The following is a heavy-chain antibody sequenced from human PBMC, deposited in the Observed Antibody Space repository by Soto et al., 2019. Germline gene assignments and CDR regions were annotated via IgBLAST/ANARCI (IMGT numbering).Heavy chain of an antibody. V-gene: IGHV1-69*06. J-gene: IGHJ6*02. Sequence: QVQLVQSGAEVKKPGSSVKDSCKASGGTFSSYAISWVRQAPGQGLEWMGGIIPIFGTANYAQKFQGRVTITADKSPSTAYMELSSLRSEDTAVYYCARGLCSSTSCYTGRTGMDVWGQGTTVTVS. CDR3: ARGLCSSTSCYTGRTGMDV. CDR1: GGTFSSYA. CDR2: IIPIFGTA. D-gene: IGHD2-2*02.